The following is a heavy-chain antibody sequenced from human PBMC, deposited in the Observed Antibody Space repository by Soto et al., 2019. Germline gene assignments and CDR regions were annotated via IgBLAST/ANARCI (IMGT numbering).Heavy chain of an antibody. D-gene: IGHD3-3*01. CDR2: IYSNGYT. V-gene: IGHV4-31*03. CDR3: ARDQDYDFWSGYLDY. J-gene: IGHJ4*02. CDR1: GDSISSGGYY. Sequence: SETLSLTCTVSGDSISSGGYYWSWIRQLPGKGLEWIGYIYSNGYTYYNPSLESRVTISLDTSNNQFSLKLTSVTAEDTAVYYCARDQDYDFWSGYLDYWGQGTLVTVSS.